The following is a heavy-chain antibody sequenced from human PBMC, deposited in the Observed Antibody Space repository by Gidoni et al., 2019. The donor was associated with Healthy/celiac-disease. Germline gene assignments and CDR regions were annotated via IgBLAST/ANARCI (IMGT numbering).Heavy chain of an antibody. CDR3: AKDLGYCSGGSCYPRRDYYYGMDV. CDR1: GGSISSGSYY. J-gene: IGHJ6*02. Sequence: QVQLQESGPGLVKPSQTLSLTCTVSGGSISSGSYYWRWIRQPAGKGLEWIGRIYTSGSTNYNPAPKSRVTISVDTSKNQFSLKLSSVTAADTAVYYCAKDLGYCSGGSCYPRRDYYYGMDVWGQGTTVTVSS. CDR2: IYTSGST. D-gene: IGHD2-15*01. V-gene: IGHV4-61*02.